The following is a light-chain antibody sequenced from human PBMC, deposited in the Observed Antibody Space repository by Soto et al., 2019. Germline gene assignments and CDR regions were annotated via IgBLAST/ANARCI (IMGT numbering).Light chain of an antibody. V-gene: IGKV4-1*01. CDR2: WAS. Sequence: DIVMTQSPDSLAVSLGERATINCKSSQSVLYSSNNKKYLAWYQQKPGQPPKLLIYWASTRESGVPDRFSGSGSGTDFTLTISSLQAEDVAVYYCQEYYTSALTFGGGTKVGV. J-gene: IGKJ4*01. CDR3: QEYYTSALT. CDR1: QSVLYSSNNKKY.